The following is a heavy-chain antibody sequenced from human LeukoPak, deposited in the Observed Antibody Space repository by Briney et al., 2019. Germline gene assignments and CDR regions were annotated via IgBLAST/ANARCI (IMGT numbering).Heavy chain of an antibody. Sequence: SETLSLTCTVSGGSISSYYWSWIRQPPGKGLEWIGYIYYSGSTNYNPSLKSRVTISVDTSKNQFSLKLSSVTAADTAVYYCARLTMVRGVIIRSWFDPWGQGTLVTVSS. CDR3: ARLTMVRGVIIRSWFDP. CDR2: IYYSGST. CDR1: GGSISSYY. D-gene: IGHD3-10*01. J-gene: IGHJ5*02. V-gene: IGHV4-59*08.